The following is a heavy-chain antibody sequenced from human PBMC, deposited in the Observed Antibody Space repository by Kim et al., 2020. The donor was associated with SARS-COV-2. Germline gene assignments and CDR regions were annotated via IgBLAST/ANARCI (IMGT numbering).Heavy chain of an antibody. D-gene: IGHD2-15*01. Sequence: PSLKSRVTISVAASKSQFSRKLSSVTAADTAVYYCARHGARYYYYYGMDVWGQGTTVTVSS. J-gene: IGHJ6*02. CDR3: ARHGARYYYYYGMDV. V-gene: IGHV4-39*01.